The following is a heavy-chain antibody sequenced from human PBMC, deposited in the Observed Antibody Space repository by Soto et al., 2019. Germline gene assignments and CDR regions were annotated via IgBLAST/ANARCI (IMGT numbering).Heavy chain of an antibody. J-gene: IGHJ4*02. V-gene: IGHV3-73*02. CDR1: GFTFSGSA. CDR3: TRTVDGSDYFSPEFDY. D-gene: IGHD3-22*01. Sequence: EVQLVESGGDLVQPGGSLKLSCAASGFTFSGSAMHWVRQASGKGLEWVGRIRTRAKNYATVYAASVKGRFIISRDDSKNTAYLQMNSLKTDDTAVYYCTRTVDGSDYFSPEFDYWGQGTLVTVSS. CDR2: IRTRAKNYAT.